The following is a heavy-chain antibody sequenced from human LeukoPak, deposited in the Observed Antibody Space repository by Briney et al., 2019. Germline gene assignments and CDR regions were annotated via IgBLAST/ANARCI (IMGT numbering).Heavy chain of an antibody. CDR2: IIPIFGTA. J-gene: IGHJ5*02. CDR1: GGTFSSYA. V-gene: IGHV1-69*06. D-gene: IGHD3-3*01. Sequence: ASVKVSCKASGGTFSSYAISWVRQAPGQGLEWMGGIIPIFGTANYAQKFQGRVTITADKSTSTAYMELSSLRSEDTAVYYCARDFWSGYYLEGDWFDPWGQGTLVTVSS. CDR3: ARDFWSGYYLEGDWFDP.